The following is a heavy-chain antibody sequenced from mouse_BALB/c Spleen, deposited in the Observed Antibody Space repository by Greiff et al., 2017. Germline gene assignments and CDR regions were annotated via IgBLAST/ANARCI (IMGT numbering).Heavy chain of an antibody. CDR3: AFYGSSSLFDY. Sequence: VQLKQSGAELVKPGASVKLSCTASGFNIKDTYMHWVKQRPEQGLEWIGRIDPANGNTKYDPKFQGKATITADTSSNTAYLQLSSLTSEDTAVYYCAFYGSSSLFDYWGQGTTLTVSS. CDR2: IDPANGNT. D-gene: IGHD1-1*01. J-gene: IGHJ2*01. V-gene: IGHV14-3*02. CDR1: GFNIKDTY.